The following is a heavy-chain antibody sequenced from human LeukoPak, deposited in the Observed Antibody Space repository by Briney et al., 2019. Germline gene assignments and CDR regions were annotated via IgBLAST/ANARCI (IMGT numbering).Heavy chain of an antibody. CDR2: IYYSGST. V-gene: IGHV4-30-4*08. CDR3: ARGARGYSDGLIG. CDR1: GGPISSGDYY. Sequence: SQTLSLTCTVSGGPISSGDYYWSWIRQPPGKGLEWIGYIYYSGSTYYNPSLKSRVTISVDTSKNQFSLKLSSVTAADTAVHYCARGARGYSDGLIGWGQGTLVTVSS. D-gene: IGHD5-18*01. J-gene: IGHJ4*02.